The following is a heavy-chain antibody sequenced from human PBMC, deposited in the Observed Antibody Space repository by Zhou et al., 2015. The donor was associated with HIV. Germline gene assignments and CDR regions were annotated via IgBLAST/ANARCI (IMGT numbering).Heavy chain of an antibody. J-gene: IGHJ4*02. Sequence: EVQLLESGGGLVQPGGSLRLSCAASGITFSTYGMTWVRQAPGKGLEWVSGINWNGGSTGYADSVKGRFTISRDNAKNSLYLQMNSLRAEDTALYYCARDSWLGAQNLYYFDYWGQGTLVTVSS. CDR2: INWNGGST. V-gene: IGHV3-20*04. D-gene: IGHD1-26*01. CDR3: ARDSWLGAQNLYYFDY. CDR1: GITFSTYG.